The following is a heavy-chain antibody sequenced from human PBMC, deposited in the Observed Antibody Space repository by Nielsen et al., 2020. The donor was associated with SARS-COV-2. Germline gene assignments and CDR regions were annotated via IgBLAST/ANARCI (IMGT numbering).Heavy chain of an antibody. Sequence: SETLSLTCTVSGGSISSGSYYWSWIRQPAGKGLEWIWYIYYSGSTNYNPSLKSRVTISVDTSKNQFSLKLSSVTAADTAVYYCARDDPWVDWGQGTLVTVSS. CDR2: IYYSGST. J-gene: IGHJ4*02. CDR3: ARDDPWVD. D-gene: IGHD5-12*01. V-gene: IGHV4-61*10. CDR1: GGSISSGSYY.